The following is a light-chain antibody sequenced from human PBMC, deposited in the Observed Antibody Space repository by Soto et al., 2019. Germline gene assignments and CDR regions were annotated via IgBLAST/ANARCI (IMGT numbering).Light chain of an antibody. J-gene: IGLJ1*01. CDR1: KNDIGVYDF. CDR2: EVV. V-gene: IGLV2-8*01. Sequence: QSVLTQPPSASGSPGQSVTISCTGTKNDIGVYDFVSWYQHHPGKAPRLIIYEVVQRPSGVPDRFSGSKSGNTASLTVSGLQAADEADYYCCSYAGSSTFRVFGTGTKLTVL. CDR3: CSYAGSSTFRV.